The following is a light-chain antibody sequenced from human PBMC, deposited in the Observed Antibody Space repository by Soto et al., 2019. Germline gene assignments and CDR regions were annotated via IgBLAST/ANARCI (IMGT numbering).Light chain of an antibody. J-gene: IGKJ2*02. CDR1: QSLLHSNGYNY. CDR2: LGS. Sequence: DIVMTQSPLSLPVTPGEPASISCRSSQSLLHSNGYNYLDWYLQKPGQSPQLLIYLGSNRASGVPDRLSGSGSGTDFTLKISRVEAEDVGVYYCMQALQTMWTFGQGTKLEI. V-gene: IGKV2-28*01. CDR3: MQALQTMWT.